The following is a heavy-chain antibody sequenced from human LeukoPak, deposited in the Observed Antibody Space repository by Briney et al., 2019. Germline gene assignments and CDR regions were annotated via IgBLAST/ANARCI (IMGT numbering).Heavy chain of an antibody. CDR3: AREENDFWSEPRYFDY. D-gene: IGHD3-3*01. V-gene: IGHV1-8*01. CDR2: MNPNSGNT. J-gene: IGHJ4*02. CDR1: GYTFTSYD. Sequence: ASVKVSYTASGYTFTSYDINWVRQATGQGLEWMGWMNPNSGNTGYAQKFQGRVTMTRNTSISTAYMELSSLRSEDTAVYYCAREENDFWSEPRYFDYWGQGTLVTVSS.